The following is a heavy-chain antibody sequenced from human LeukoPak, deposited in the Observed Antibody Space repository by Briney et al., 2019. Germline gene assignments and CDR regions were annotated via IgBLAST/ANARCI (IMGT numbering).Heavy chain of an antibody. J-gene: IGHJ4*02. V-gene: IGHV3-53*01. D-gene: IGHD2-8*01. CDR1: GFTVSSNY. CDR2: IYSGGST. Sequence: GESLRLSCAASGFTVSSNYMSWVRKAPWKGLEWVSVIYSGGSTYYADSVKGRFTISRDNSKDTLYLQMNSLRADDTAVYYCARGGTDILLEPPAIPFDYWGQGALVTVSS. CDR3: ARGGTDILLEPPAIPFDY.